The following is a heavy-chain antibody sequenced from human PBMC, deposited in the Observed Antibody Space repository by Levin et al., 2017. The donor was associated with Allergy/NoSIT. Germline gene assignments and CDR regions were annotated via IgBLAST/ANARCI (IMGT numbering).Heavy chain of an antibody. Sequence: GESLKISCAASGFTFSDHYMDWVRQAPGKGLEWVGRIRNKANRYTTEYAASVKGRFSISRDDSENSLYLQINSLRIEDTAVYYCTRRRHTHGIDYWCQGTLVTVSS. J-gene: IGHJ4*02. CDR2: IRNKANRYTT. CDR3: TRRRHTHGIDY. V-gene: IGHV3-72*01. D-gene: IGHD1-1*01. CDR1: GFTFSDHY.